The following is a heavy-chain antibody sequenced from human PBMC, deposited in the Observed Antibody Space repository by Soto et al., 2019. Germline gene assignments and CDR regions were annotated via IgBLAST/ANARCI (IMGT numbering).Heavy chain of an antibody. V-gene: IGHV1-46*03. J-gene: IGHJ4*02. Sequence: ASVKVSCKASGYTFTSDYMHWVRQAPGQGLEWVGLINPNGGSTDYAQRFQGRVSMTRDTSTSTVYMELRSLRSEDTAVYYCATQKTEGGTEYQPLAFWGQGTQVTVSS. D-gene: IGHD2-2*01. CDR3: ATQKTEGGTEYQPLAF. CDR1: GYTFTSDY. CDR2: INPNGGST.